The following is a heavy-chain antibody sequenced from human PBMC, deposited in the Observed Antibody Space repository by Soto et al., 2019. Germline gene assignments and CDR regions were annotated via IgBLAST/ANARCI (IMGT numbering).Heavy chain of an antibody. V-gene: IGHV3-30*18. CDR2: ISYDGSNK. J-gene: IGHJ4*02. CDR3: AKDFGDIVVVPAAIGY. CDR1: GFTFSSYG. Sequence: GVSLRLSCAASGFTFSSYGMHWVRQAPGKGLEWVAVISYDGSNKYYADSVKGRFTISRDNSKNTLYLQMNSLRAEDTAVYYCAKDFGDIVVVPAAIGYWGQGTLVTVSS. D-gene: IGHD2-2*01.